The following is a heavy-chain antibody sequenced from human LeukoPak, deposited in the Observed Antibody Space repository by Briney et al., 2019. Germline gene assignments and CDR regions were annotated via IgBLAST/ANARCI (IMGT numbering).Heavy chain of an antibody. CDR2: IFSHGET. J-gene: IGHJ4*02. D-gene: IGHD2-8*01. CDR1: GFAVGNNY. V-gene: IGHV3-66*01. Sequence: TGGSLRLSCAASGFAVGNNYMNWVRQAPGKGLEWVSLIFSHGETSYADSVKGRFTISRDNSKNTLYLQMNGLRVEDTAVYYCARDPPAVSINTYAWGQGTLVPVSS. CDR3: ARDPPAVSINTYA.